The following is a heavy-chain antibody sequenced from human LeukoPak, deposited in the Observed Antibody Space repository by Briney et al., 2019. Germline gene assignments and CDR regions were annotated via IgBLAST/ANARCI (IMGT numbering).Heavy chain of an antibody. D-gene: IGHD6-19*01. Sequence: SETLSLTCTVSGGPISGYYWSWIRQPPGKGLEWIGYIFSSGSTNYNPSLKSRVTISVDASKNQFSLKLDSVTAADTAVYYCARMWDSSADYWGQGTLVTVSS. CDR2: IFSSGST. V-gene: IGHV4-59*01. CDR3: ARMWDSSADY. CDR1: GGPISGYY. J-gene: IGHJ4*02.